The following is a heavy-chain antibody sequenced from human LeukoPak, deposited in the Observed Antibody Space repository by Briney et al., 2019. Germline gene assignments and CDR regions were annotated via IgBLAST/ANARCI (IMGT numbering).Heavy chain of an antibody. J-gene: IGHJ3*02. Sequence: SVKVSCKASGGTFSSCAISWVRQAPGQGLEWMGGIIPIFGTANYAQKFQGRVTITADESTSTAYMELSSLRSEDTAVYYCASNDYVWGSYLYFDIWGQGTMVTVPS. CDR2: IIPIFGTA. V-gene: IGHV1-69*13. CDR3: ASNDYVWGSYLYFDI. D-gene: IGHD3-16*02. CDR1: GGTFSSCA.